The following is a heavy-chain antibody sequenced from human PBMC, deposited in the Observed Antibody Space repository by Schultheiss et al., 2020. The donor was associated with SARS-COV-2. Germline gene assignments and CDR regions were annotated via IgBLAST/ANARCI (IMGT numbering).Heavy chain of an antibody. D-gene: IGHD3-9*01. CDR2: ISSSGSYI. V-gene: IGHV3-21*01. CDR3: ARGGNDILTGFDP. Sequence: GESLKISCAASGFTFSSYGMNWVRQAPGKGLEWVSSISSSGSYIYYADSLKGRFTIYRDNAKNSLYLQMNSLRAEDTAVYYCARGGNDILTGFDPWGQGTLVTVSS. J-gene: IGHJ5*02. CDR1: GFTFSSYG.